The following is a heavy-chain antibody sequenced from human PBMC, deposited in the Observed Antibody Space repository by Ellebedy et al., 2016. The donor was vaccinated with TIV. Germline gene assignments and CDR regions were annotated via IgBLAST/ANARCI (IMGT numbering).Heavy chain of an antibody. V-gene: IGHV3-30-3*01. J-gene: IGHJ4*02. D-gene: IGHD4-17*01. CDR3: AREHLYGDYSFDY. CDR1: GLTFRSYV. CDR2: MSYDGGDK. Sequence: GESLKISCSVSGLTFRSYVFHWVRQAPGKGLEWVAVMSYDGGDKYYAESVRGRFTISRDNSKSKLSLQMNSLRAEDTAMYYCAREHLYGDYSFDYWGQGTLVTVSS.